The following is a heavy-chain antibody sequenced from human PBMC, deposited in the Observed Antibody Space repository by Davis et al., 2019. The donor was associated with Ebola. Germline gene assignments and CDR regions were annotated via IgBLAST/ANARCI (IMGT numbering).Heavy chain of an antibody. Sequence: LSLTCAASGFTFSTYWMHWVRQLPGKGLVWVSRINTDGDNTSYADSVEGRFTVSRDNAKNTLYVQMNSLRAEDTGIYYCGRVIFFPGIGMDIWGQGTTVTVSS. J-gene: IGHJ6*02. CDR1: GFTFSTYW. CDR3: GRVIFFPGIGMDI. V-gene: IGHV3-74*01. CDR2: INTDGDNT. D-gene: IGHD1-14*01.